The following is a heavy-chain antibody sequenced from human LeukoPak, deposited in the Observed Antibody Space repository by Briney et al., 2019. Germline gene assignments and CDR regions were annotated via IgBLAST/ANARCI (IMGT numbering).Heavy chain of an antibody. Sequence: ASVKVSCKASGYTFTGYYMHWVRQAPGQGLEWMGWINPNSGGTNYAQKFQGRVTMTRDTSISTAYMELSRLRSDDTAVYYCARGHYYDSSGYYYPNDAFDIWGQGTIVTVS. V-gene: IGHV1-2*02. D-gene: IGHD3-22*01. J-gene: IGHJ3*02. CDR2: INPNSGGT. CDR1: GYTFTGYY. CDR3: ARGHYYDSSGYYYPNDAFDI.